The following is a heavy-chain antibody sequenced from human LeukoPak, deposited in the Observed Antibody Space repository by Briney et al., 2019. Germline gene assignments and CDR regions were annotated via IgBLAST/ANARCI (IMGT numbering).Heavy chain of an antibody. CDR1: GYTFTSYG. CDR3: ARDRGYCSGGSCYHFEFDY. J-gene: IGHJ4*02. CDR2: ISAYNGNT. D-gene: IGHD2-15*01. V-gene: IGHV1-18*01. Sequence: ASVKVSCKASGYTFTSYGISWVRQAPGQGLEWMGWISAYNGNTNYAQKLQGRVTMTTDTSTSTAYMELRSLRSEDTAVYYCARDRGYCSGGSCYHFEFDYWGQGTLVTVSS.